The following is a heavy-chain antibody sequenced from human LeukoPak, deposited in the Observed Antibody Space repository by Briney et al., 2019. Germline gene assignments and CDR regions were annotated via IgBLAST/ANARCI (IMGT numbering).Heavy chain of an antibody. D-gene: IGHD3-22*01. J-gene: IGHJ3*01. Sequence: SETLSLTCTVSGGSLSGHYWSWIRQPPGKRLEWIGYVSYTGRTKYNPSLQSRVTISIDTSKSQFSLKLTSVTSADTAVYSCARLLDNDISDDPDNFDVWGQGTTVIVSS. CDR3: ARLLDNDISDDPDNFDV. CDR1: GGSLSGHY. V-gene: IGHV4-59*11. CDR2: VSYTGRT.